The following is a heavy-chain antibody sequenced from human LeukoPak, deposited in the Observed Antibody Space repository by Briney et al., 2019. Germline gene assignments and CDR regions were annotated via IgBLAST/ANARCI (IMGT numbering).Heavy chain of an antibody. D-gene: IGHD3-22*01. CDR2: ISGSGGST. V-gene: IGHV3-23*01. J-gene: IGHJ4*02. Sequence: HSGGSLRLSCAASGFTFSSYEMNWVRQAPGKGLEWVSYISGSGGSTYYADSVKGRFTISRDNSKNTLYLQMNSLRAEDTAVYYCAKRGGYDSSGYATRVGDYFDYWGQGTLVTVSS. CDR3: AKRGGYDSSGYATRVGDYFDY. CDR1: GFTFSSYE.